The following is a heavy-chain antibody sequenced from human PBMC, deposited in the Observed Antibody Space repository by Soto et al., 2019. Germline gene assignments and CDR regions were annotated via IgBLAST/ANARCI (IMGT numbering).Heavy chain of an antibody. CDR2: VQSNHVT. V-gene: IGHV3-23*01. J-gene: IGHJ4*02. D-gene: IGHD1-26*01. CDR3: AKWLRGGSFYCDF. CDR1: GGTFSSYA. Sequence: SCKASGGTFSSYAMSWVRQAPGKGLEWVALVQSNHVTYYADSVRGRFTVSRDNSKNTVYLQMDSLRVGDTALYYCAKWLRGGSFYCDFWGQGAMVTVSS.